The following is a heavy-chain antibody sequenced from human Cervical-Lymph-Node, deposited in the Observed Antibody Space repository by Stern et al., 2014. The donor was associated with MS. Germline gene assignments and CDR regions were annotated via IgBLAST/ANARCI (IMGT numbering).Heavy chain of an antibody. CDR1: GGTLGSYG. CDR2: IIPISGTT. D-gene: IGHD1-26*01. Sequence: QVQLLQSGAEVKKPGSSVKVSCKPSGGTLGSYGLSWVRQAPGQGLECMGGIIPISGTTNYAQKFQGRVTFTADKFTNTVYMELNSLTYADTAVYYCAREGFSGTYFHRGNAFDIRGQGTVVTVSS. V-gene: IGHV1-69*06. J-gene: IGHJ3*02. CDR3: AREGFSGTYFHRGNAFDI.